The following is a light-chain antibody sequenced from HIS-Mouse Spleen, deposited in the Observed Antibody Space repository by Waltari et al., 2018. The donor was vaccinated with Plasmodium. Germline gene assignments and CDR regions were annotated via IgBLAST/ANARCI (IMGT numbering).Light chain of an antibody. J-gene: IGKJ1*01. CDR2: AAS. CDR1: QSISSY. V-gene: IGKV1-39*01. CDR3: QQNYNTWT. Sequence: DIQMTQSPSSLSASVGDRVTITGRASQSISSYLNWYQQKPGKAPKLLIYAASSLQSGVPSRFSGSGSGTDFTLTISSLQPEDFATYYCQQNYNTWTFGQGTKVEIK.